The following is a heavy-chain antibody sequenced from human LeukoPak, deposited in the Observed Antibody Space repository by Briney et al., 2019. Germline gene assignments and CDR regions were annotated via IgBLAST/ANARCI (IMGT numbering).Heavy chain of an antibody. Sequence: GGSLRLSCAASGFSFNNYAMSWFRQAPGKGLEWVSIIIASSGSTFYADSAKGRFTISRDNSKNTLYLQMNSLRVEDTAVYYCAKGGYDYVEVAYFDFWGQGTLVTVSS. D-gene: IGHD5-12*01. CDR1: GFSFNNYA. V-gene: IGHV3-23*01. J-gene: IGHJ4*02. CDR2: IIASSGST. CDR3: AKGGYDYVEVAYFDF.